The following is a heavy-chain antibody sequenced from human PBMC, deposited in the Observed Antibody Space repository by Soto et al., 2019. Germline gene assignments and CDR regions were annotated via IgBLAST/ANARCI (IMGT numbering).Heavy chain of an antibody. J-gene: IGHJ6*02. V-gene: IGHV4-30-2*01. D-gene: IGHD5-12*01. CDR3: ARRRGFPYYYGMDV. CDR1: GGSISSGGYS. Sequence: QLQLQEPGSGLVKPSQTLSLTCAVSGGSISSGGYSWSWIRQPPGKGLEWIGYIYHSGSTYYNPSLKSRVTISVDRSKNQFSLKLSSVTAADTAVYYCARRRGFPYYYGMDVWGQGTTVTVSS. CDR2: IYHSGST.